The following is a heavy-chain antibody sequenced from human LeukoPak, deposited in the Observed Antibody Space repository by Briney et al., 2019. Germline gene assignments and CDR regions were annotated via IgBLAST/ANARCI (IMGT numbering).Heavy chain of an antibody. CDR1: GGSINFYY. CDR3: ARVYNWNSSGLGAPRD. D-gene: IGHD1-7*01. V-gene: IGHV4-38-2*02. CDR2: IYHSGST. Sequence: SETLSLTCTVSGGSINFYYWGWIRQPPGKGLEWIGSIYHSGSTYYNPSLKSRVTISVDTSKNQFSLKLSSVTAADTAVYYCARVYNWNSSGLGAPRDWGRGTLVTVSS. J-gene: IGHJ4*02.